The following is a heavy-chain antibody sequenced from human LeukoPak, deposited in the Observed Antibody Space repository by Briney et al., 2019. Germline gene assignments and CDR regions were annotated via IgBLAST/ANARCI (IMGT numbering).Heavy chain of an antibody. D-gene: IGHD2-2*01. Sequence: GGSLRLSCAASGFTFSSYSMNWVRQAPGKGLEWVSSISSSSSYIYYADSVKGRFTISRDNAKNSLYLQMNSLRAEDTAVYYCARDDKSRVSYFFDYWGQGTLVTVSS. CDR2: ISSSSSYI. V-gene: IGHV3-21*01. CDR3: ARDDKSRVSYFFDY. CDR1: GFTFSSYS. J-gene: IGHJ4*02.